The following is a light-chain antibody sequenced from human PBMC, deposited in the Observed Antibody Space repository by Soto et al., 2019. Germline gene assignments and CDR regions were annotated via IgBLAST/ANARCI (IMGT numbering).Light chain of an antibody. CDR3: QQYYSTPRT. Sequence: DIVMTESADSLAVSLGERATLNCKSSQTGLDSSNNKDYLTWYQQKPGQPPKLLIYWASTREFGVPDRFSGSGSGTAFTLTISSLQAEDVAVYYCQQYYSTPRTFGHGTKVDIK. CDR2: WAS. J-gene: IGKJ1*01. V-gene: IGKV4-1*01. CDR1: QTGLDSSNNKDY.